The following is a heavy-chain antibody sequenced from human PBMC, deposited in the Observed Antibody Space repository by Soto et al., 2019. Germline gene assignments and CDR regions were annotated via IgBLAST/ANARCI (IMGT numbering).Heavy chain of an antibody. Sequence: LVKVSCKASGGTFRSYAISWVRQATGQGLEWMGGIIPIFGTANYAQKFQGRVTITADESTSTAYMELSSLRSEDTAVYYCARDSSSDDNWFDPWGQGTLVTVSS. CDR1: GGTFRSYA. J-gene: IGHJ5*02. CDR3: ARDSSSDDNWFDP. V-gene: IGHV1-69*13. CDR2: IIPIFGTA. D-gene: IGHD6-13*01.